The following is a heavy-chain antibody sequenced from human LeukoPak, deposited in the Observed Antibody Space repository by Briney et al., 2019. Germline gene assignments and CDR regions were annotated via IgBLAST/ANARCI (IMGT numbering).Heavy chain of an antibody. CDR3: ATAGNYRFDY. D-gene: IGHD5-24*01. CDR2: INTDGTTI. Sequence: GGSLRLSCAASGFTFSGSWMHRVRQAPGQGLVWVSRINTDGTTINYADSVKGRFTISRDNAKNTLYLQMHSLTAEDTAVYYCATAGNYRFDYWGQGILVTVSS. CDR1: GFTFSGSW. J-gene: IGHJ4*02. V-gene: IGHV3-74*01.